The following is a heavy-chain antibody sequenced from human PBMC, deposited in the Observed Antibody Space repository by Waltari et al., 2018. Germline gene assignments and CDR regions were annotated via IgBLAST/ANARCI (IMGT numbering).Heavy chain of an antibody. V-gene: IGHV4-38-2*02. CDR2: ISHSGKT. D-gene: IGHD3-10*01. Sequence: QVQLQESGPGLARPSETLSLTCVVSSYSIRSGYFWGWIRQPPGKGLAWIGSISHSGKTYYNPSLQSRLSLSFDTSKNQFALKVTSVTAEDTAIYYCVRDLGGAGNSWFDAWGQGTLVTVSS. CDR1: SYSIRSGYF. CDR3: VRDLGGAGNSWFDA. J-gene: IGHJ5*02.